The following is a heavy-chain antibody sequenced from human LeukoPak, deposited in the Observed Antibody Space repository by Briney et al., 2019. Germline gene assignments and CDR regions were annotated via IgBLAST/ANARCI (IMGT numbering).Heavy chain of an antibody. Sequence: ASVKVSCKASGYTFTSYGISWVRQAPGQGLEWMGWINPNSGGTNYAQKFQGRVTMTRDTSISTAYMELSRLRSDDTAVYYCAKEGYYDSSGLDYWGQGTLVTVSS. CDR2: INPNSGGT. CDR3: AKEGYYDSSGLDY. J-gene: IGHJ4*02. CDR1: GYTFTSYG. D-gene: IGHD3-22*01. V-gene: IGHV1-2*02.